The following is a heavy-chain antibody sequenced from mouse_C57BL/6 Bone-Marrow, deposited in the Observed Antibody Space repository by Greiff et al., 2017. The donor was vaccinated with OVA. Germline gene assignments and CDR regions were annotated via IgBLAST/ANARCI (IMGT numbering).Heavy chain of an antibody. D-gene: IGHD2-1*01. CDR1: GYTFTSYD. Sequence: VKLVESGPELVKPGASVKLSCKASGYTFTSYDINWVKQRPGQGLEWIGWIYPRDGSTKYNEKFKGKATLTVDTSSSTAYMELHRLTSEDSADYFCARENVYYHDAMDYWGQGTSVTVSS. V-gene: IGHV1-85*01. J-gene: IGHJ4*01. CDR2: IYPRDGST. CDR3: ARENVYYHDAMDY.